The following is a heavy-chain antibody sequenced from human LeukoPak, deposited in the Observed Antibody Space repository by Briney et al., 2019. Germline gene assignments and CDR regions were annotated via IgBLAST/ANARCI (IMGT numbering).Heavy chain of an antibody. CDR3: AKSGCSNTNCYLNY. J-gene: IGHJ4*02. CDR1: GFTFSSFA. Sequence: GGSLRLSCEASGFTFSSFALSWVRQAPGKGLEWEWVAVISYDGNSKYYADSVKGRFTISRDNSKNTLYLQMNSLRAEDTAVYHCAKSGCSNTNCYLNYWGRGTLVTVSS. D-gene: IGHD2-2*01. V-gene: IGHV3-30*18. CDR2: ISYDGNSK.